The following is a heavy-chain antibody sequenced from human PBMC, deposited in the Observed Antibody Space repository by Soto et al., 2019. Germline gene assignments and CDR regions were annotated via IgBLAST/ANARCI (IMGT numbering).Heavy chain of an antibody. Sequence: SETLSLTCTVSGGSISSYYWSWIRQPPGKGLEWIGYIYYSGSTNYNPSLKSRVTISVDTSKNQFSLKLSSVTAADTAVYFCARGGVVRGVLRQLDPWGQGTLVTVSS. V-gene: IGHV4-59*12. CDR3: ARGGVVRGVLRQLDP. J-gene: IGHJ5*02. CDR1: GGSISSYY. CDR2: IYYSGST. D-gene: IGHD3-10*01.